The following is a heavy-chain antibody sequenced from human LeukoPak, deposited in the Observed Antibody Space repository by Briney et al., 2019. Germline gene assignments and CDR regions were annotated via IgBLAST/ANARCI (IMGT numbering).Heavy chain of an antibody. CDR1: GYTFPSYF. J-gene: IGHJ6*02. CDR2: INPTGGST. D-gene: IGHD5-18*01. Sequence: ASVKVSCKASGYTFPSYFMHWVRQAPGQGLEWMGIINPTGGSTTYAQKFQGRVTMTRDTSTSTVYMELSSLRSDDTAVYYCARDGPQLWSYYYGMDVWGQGTTVTVSS. V-gene: IGHV1-46*01. CDR3: ARDGPQLWSYYYGMDV.